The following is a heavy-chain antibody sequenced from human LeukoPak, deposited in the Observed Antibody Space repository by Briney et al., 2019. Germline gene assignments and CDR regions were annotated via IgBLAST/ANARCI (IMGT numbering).Heavy chain of an antibody. D-gene: IGHD3-22*01. CDR1: GFTLSSYA. CDR3: AKDRLYYYDSSDY. V-gene: IGHV3-23*01. Sequence: GGSLRLSCAVSGFTLSSYAMSWVRQAPGKGLEWVSDISSNGGTTNYADSVKGRFTIFRDNSKNTLYLQMNRLRAEDTAVYYCAKDRLYYYDSSDYWGQGTLVTVSS. J-gene: IGHJ4*02. CDR2: ISSNGGTT.